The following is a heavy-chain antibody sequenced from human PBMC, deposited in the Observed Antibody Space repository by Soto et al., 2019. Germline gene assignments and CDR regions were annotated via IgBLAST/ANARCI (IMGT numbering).Heavy chain of an antibody. CDR3: ARYSSSWYISYFDY. V-gene: IGHV4-31*03. Sequence: QVQLQESGPGLVKPSQTLSLTCTVSGGSISSGGYYWSWIRQHPGKGLEWIGYTYYSGSTYYNPSLKSRVTISVDTSKNQFSLKLSSVTAADTAVYYCARYSSSWYISYFDYWGQGTLVTVSS. D-gene: IGHD6-13*01. CDR1: GGSISSGGYY. CDR2: TYYSGST. J-gene: IGHJ4*02.